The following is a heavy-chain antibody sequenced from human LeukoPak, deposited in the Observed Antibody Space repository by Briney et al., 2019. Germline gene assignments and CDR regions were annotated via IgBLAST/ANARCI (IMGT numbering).Heavy chain of an antibody. J-gene: IGHJ4*02. V-gene: IGHV1-18*01. D-gene: IGHD2-15*01. CDR2: VSAYNGNT. CDR1: GYTFTSYG. Sequence: ASVKVSCAASGYTFTSYGISWVRQSPGQGLEWMGWVSAYNGNTNYAQKLQGRVTMTTDTSTSTVYMELRSLRSDDTAVYYCARDSCSGGSCYIDFWGQGTLVTVSS. CDR3: ARDSCSGGSCYIDF.